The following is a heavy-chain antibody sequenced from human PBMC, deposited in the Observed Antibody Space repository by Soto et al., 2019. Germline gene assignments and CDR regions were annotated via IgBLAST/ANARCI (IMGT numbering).Heavy chain of an antibody. J-gene: IGHJ5*02. Sequence: PGGALRLSCTDSGFTFSRYWMTWVRQALGKGLEWVANIKQDGSEKYYVDSVKGRFTISRDNAKNSLYLQMNSLRAEDTAVYYCARGGAGIYPNWFDPWGQGTLVTVSS. CDR3: ARGGAGIYPNWFDP. V-gene: IGHV3-7*04. D-gene: IGHD3-10*01. CDR2: IKQDGSEK. CDR1: GFTFSRYW.